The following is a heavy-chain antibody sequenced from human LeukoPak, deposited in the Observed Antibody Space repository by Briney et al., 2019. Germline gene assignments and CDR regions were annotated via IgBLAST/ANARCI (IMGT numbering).Heavy chain of an antibody. CDR3: ASSFYVNYYGMDV. V-gene: IGHV3-66*01. Sequence: PGGSLRLSCAASGFTVSSNYMSWVRQAPGKGLEWVSVIYSGGSTYYADSVKGRFTISRDNSKNTLYLQMNSLRAEATAVYYCASSFYVNYYGMDVWGQGTTVTVSS. CDR2: IYSGGST. D-gene: IGHD2/OR15-2a*01. CDR1: GFTVSSNY. J-gene: IGHJ6*02.